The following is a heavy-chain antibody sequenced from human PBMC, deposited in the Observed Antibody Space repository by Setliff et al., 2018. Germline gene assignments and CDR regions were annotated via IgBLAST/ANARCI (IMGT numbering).Heavy chain of an antibody. CDR2: IYTSGST. CDR3: ARKGISALSGAFDM. J-gene: IGHJ3*02. V-gene: IGHV4-4*07. Sequence: PSETLSLTCTVSGGSISNYYWSWIRQPAGKGLEWIGRIYTSGSTSYNPSLKSRVTMSVDTPKNQFSLKLSSVTAADTAVYYCARKGISALSGAFDMWGQGTMVTVSS. D-gene: IGHD1-26*01. CDR1: GGSISNYY.